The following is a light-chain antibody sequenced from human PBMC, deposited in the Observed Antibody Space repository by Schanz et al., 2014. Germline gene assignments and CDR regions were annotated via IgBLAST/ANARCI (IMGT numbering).Light chain of an antibody. CDR2: DVN. CDR3: GSYATSSTLE. Sequence: QSALTQPASVSGSPGQSITISCTGTSSDVGGYDYVSWYQQHPGKAPKLMIYDVNNRPSGVSHRFSGSKSGTTASLTISGLQAEDEADYYCGSYATSSTLEFGGGTKLTVL. CDR1: SSDVGGYDY. J-gene: IGLJ2*01. V-gene: IGLV2-14*03.